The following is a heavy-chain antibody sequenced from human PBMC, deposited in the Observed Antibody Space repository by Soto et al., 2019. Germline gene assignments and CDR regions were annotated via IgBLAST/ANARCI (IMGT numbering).Heavy chain of an antibody. CDR2: ISSSSSYI. V-gene: IGHV3-21*01. CDR3: ARVGIAAAGVVFDP. CDR1: GFTFSSYS. D-gene: IGHD6-13*01. Sequence: GGSLRLSCAASGFTFSSYSMNWVRQAPGKGLEWVSSISSSSSYIYYADSVKGRFTISRDNAKNSLYLQMNSLRAEDTAVYYCARVGIAAAGVVFDPWGQGTLVTVSS. J-gene: IGHJ5*02.